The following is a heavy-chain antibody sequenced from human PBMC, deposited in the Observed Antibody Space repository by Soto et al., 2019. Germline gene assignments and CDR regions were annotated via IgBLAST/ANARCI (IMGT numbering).Heavy chain of an antibody. Sequence: KVSCKASGYTFTGYYMHWVRQAPGQGLEWMGWINPNSGGTNYAQKFQGRVTMTRDTSISTAYMELSRLRSDDTAVYYCARYQYSSSLAYYYYGMDVWGQGTTVTVSS. CDR3: ARYQYSSSLAYYYYGMDV. V-gene: IGHV1-2*02. CDR2: INPNSGGT. CDR1: GYTFTGYY. J-gene: IGHJ6*02. D-gene: IGHD6-6*01.